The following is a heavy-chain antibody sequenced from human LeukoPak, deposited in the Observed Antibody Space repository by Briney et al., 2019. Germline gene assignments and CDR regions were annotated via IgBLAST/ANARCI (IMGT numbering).Heavy chain of an antibody. CDR1: GFTFDDYA. J-gene: IGHJ6*02. V-gene: IGHV3-43*02. D-gene: IGHD6-13*01. CDR3: AKDIAAGTWEGMDV. Sequence: GGPLRLSCAASGFTFDDYAMYWVRQAPGKGLEWVSLISGDDGSTYYADSVEGRFTISRDNSKNSLYLQMNSLRTEDTALYYCAKDIAAGTWEGMDVWGQGTTVTVSS. CDR2: ISGDDGST.